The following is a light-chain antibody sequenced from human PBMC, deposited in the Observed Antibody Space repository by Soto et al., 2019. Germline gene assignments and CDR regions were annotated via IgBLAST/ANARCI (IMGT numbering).Light chain of an antibody. CDR1: SSDVGGYNY. J-gene: IGLJ1*01. Sequence: QSALTQPASVSGSPGQSITISCTGTSSDVGGYNYVSWYQHHPGKAPKLIIYDVTNRPSGVSNPFSGSKSGNTASLTISGLQPEDEADYYSSSYTTSTPRQLVFGPGTKVPVL. CDR2: DVT. V-gene: IGLV2-14*03. CDR3: SSYTTSTPRQLV.